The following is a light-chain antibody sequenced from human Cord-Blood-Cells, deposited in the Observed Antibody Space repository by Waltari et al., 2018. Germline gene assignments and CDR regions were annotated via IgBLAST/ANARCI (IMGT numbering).Light chain of an antibody. CDR1: QSVSSN. Sequence: EIVMTQSPATLSVSPGERATLSCRASQSVSSNLAWYQQTPGQAPRLLIYGASTRATGIPARFSRSGSGTEFTLTISSLQSEDFAVYYCQQYNNWPPDTLGQGTKLEI. CDR3: QQYNNWPPDT. V-gene: IGKV3-15*01. J-gene: IGKJ2*01. CDR2: GAS.